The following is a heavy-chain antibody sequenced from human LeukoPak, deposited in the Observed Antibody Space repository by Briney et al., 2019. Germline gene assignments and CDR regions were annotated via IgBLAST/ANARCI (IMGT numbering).Heavy chain of an antibody. D-gene: IGHD4-17*01. CDR1: GGSISSSSYY. V-gene: IGHV4-39*07. J-gene: IGHJ4*02. CDR2: IYYSGST. Sequence: PSETLSLTCTVSGGSISSSSYYWGWIRQPPGKGLEWIGSIYYSGSTNYNPSLKSRVTISVDTSKNQFSLKLSSVTAADTAVYYCARLGGTVNPFDYWGQGTLVTVSS. CDR3: ARLGGTVNPFDY.